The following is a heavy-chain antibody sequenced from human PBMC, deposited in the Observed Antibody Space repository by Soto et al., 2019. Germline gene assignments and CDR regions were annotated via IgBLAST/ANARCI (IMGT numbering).Heavy chain of an antibody. V-gene: IGHV4-34*01. CDR1: GRTFSGYY. Sequence: SASMSLTCAVYGRTFSGYYWSWIRQPPGKGLEWIGEINHSGSTNYNPSLKSRVTISVDTSKNQFSLKLSSVTAADTAVYYCARGEVVAALDYWGQGTLVTVSS. CDR2: INHSGST. CDR3: ARGEVVAALDY. D-gene: IGHD2-15*01. J-gene: IGHJ4*02.